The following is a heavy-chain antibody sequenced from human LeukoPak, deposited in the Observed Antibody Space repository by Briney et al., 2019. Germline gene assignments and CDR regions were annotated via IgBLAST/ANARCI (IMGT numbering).Heavy chain of an antibody. D-gene: IGHD4-17*01. CDR3: ARDSHGDYVDFDY. CDR2: INSDGSST. CDR1: RFTFSSYW. J-gene: IGHJ4*02. Sequence: GGSLRLSCAASRFTFSSYWMHWVRQAPGKGLVWVSRINSDGSSTSYADSVKGRFTISRDNAKNTLYLQMNSLRAEDTAVYYCARDSHGDYVDFDYWGQGTLVTVSS. V-gene: IGHV3-74*01.